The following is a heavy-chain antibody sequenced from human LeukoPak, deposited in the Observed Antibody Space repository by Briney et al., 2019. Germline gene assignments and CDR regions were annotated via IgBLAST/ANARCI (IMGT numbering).Heavy chain of an antibody. D-gene: IGHD3-16*01. Sequence: PSETLSLTCTVSGDLMSRYYWSWIRQPPGKGLEWIGYIYYSGSTNYNPSLKSRVTMSVDTSKNKFSLNLSSVTAADTAVYYCARGGKYYDYVWGSYIFDYWGQGTLVTVSS. CDR2: IYYSGST. CDR3: ARGGKYYDYVWGSYIFDY. V-gene: IGHV4-59*01. CDR1: GDLMSRYY. J-gene: IGHJ4*02.